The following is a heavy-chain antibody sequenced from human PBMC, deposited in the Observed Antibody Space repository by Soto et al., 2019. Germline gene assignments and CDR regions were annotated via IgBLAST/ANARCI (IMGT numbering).Heavy chain of an antibody. Sequence: QTLSLTCSISGVSVSSNSASWNWIRQSPSRGLEWLGRTYYRSKWYNDYAVSVKSRITINPDTSKNQFSLQLNSVTPEDTAVYFCARSPDYVNAFDIWGQGTMVTVSS. CDR1: GVSVSSNSAS. V-gene: IGHV6-1*01. CDR3: ARSPDYVNAFDI. CDR2: TYYRSKWYN. D-gene: IGHD3-10*02. J-gene: IGHJ3*02.